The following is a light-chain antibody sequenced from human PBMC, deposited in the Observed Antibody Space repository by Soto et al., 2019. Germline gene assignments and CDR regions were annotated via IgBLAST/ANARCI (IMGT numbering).Light chain of an antibody. CDR3: QQYGSSPLFP. J-gene: IGKJ3*01. CDR1: QSVSSSY. Sequence: EIVLTQSPGTLSLSPGERATLSCRASQSVSSSYLAWYQQKPGQAPRLLIYGASSRATGIPDRFSGSGSGTDVTLTLSRLEPDDFAVYCCQQYGSSPLFPFGPGTKVDIK. CDR2: GAS. V-gene: IGKV3-20*01.